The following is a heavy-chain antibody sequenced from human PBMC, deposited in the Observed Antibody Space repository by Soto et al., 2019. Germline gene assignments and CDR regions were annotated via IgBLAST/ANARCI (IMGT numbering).Heavy chain of an antibody. CDR3: ARGGVLLWFGESMGDAFDI. V-gene: IGHV1-46*01. CDR2: INPSGGST. Sequence: QVQLVQSGAEVQKPGASVKVSCKASGYTFTSYYMHWVRQAPGQGLEWMGIINPSGGSTSYAQKFQGRVTMTRDTSTSTVYMELSSLRSEDTAVYYCARGGVLLWFGESMGDAFDIWGQGTMVTVSS. J-gene: IGHJ3*02. D-gene: IGHD3-10*01. CDR1: GYTFTSYY.